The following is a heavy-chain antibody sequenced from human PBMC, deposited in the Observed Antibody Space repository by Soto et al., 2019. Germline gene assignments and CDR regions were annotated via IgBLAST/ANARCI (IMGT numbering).Heavy chain of an antibody. V-gene: IGHV4-34*01. CDR1: GGSFSGYY. CDR2: INHSGST. J-gene: IGHJ6*03. Sequence: QVQLQQWGAGLLKPSETLSLTCAVYGGSFSGYYWSWIRQPPGKGLEWIGEINHSGSTNYNPSLKSLVTISVDTSKNQFSLKLSSVTAADTAVYYCAREVRYDYIWGSYRSPYMDVWGKGTTVTVSS. CDR3: AREVRYDYIWGSYRSPYMDV. D-gene: IGHD3-16*02.